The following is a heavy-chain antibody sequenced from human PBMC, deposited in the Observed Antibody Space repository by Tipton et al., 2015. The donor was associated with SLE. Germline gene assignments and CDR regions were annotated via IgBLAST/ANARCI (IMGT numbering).Heavy chain of an antibody. CDR2: IWYDGSNK. V-gene: IGHV3-30*18. CDR3: AKAYYYDSSGYYPHGAFDI. D-gene: IGHD3-22*01. Sequence: SLRLSCAASGFTFSSYGMHWVRQAPGKGLEWVAVIWYDGSNKYYAGSVKGRFTISRDNSKNTLYLQMNSLRAEDTAMYYCAKAYYYDSSGYYPHGAFDIWGQGTMVTVSS. CDR1: GFTFSSYG. J-gene: IGHJ3*02.